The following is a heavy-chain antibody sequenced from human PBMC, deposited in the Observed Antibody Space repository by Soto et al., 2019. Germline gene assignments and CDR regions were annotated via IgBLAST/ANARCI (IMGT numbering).Heavy chain of an antibody. Sequence: EVQLVESGGGLVQPGGSLRLSCAASGFTFSSYSMNWVRQAPGKGLEWVSYISSSSSTIYYADSVKGRFTISRDNAKNSLYLQMNSLRAEETAVYYCANRPDCNRDYYCMDFWGKGTTVTVS. V-gene: IGHV3-48*01. CDR3: ANRPDCNRDYYCMDF. J-gene: IGHJ6*03. CDR1: GFTFSSYS. CDR2: ISSSSSTI. D-gene: IGHD2-21*02.